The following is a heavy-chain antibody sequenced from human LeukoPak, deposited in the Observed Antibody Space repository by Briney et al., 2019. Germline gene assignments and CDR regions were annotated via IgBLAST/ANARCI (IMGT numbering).Heavy chain of an antibody. V-gene: IGHV1-3*01. Sequence: ASVKVSCKASGYTFTSYAMHWVRQAPGQRLEWMGWINAGNGNTKYSQKFQGRVTITRDTSASTAYMELSSLRSEDTAVYYCARDRVTMVRGENWFDPWGQGTLVTVSS. D-gene: IGHD3-10*01. CDR2: INAGNGNT. J-gene: IGHJ5*02. CDR1: GYTFTSYA. CDR3: ARDRVTMVRGENWFDP.